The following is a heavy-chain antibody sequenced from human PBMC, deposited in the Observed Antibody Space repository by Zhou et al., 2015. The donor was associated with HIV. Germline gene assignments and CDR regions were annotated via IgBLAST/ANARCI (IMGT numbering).Heavy chain of an antibody. J-gene: IGHJ4*02. V-gene: IGHV1-2*04. Sequence: QVQLVQSGAEVKKPGASVKVSCKASGYTFTGYYMHWVRQAPGQGLEWMGWINPNSGGTNYAQKFQGWVTMTRDTSISTAYMELSRLRSDDTAVYYCARDALATVTTEMVFDYWGQGTLVTVSS. CDR2: INPNSGGT. D-gene: IGHD4-17*01. CDR1: GYTFTGYY. CDR3: ARDALATVTTEMVFDY.